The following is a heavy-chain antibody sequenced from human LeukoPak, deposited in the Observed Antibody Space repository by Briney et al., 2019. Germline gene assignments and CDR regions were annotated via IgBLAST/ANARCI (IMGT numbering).Heavy chain of an antibody. D-gene: IGHD3-22*01. CDR3: ARLSGYSSGHYYSDY. V-gene: IGHV4-59*01. Sequence: PETLSLTCTVSGGSISSYYWSWIRQPPGKGLEWIGYIYYRGGTNYNPSLKSRVTISVDTSKNQFSLKLSSVTAADTAVYYCARLSGYSSGHYYSDYWGQGTLVTVSS. J-gene: IGHJ4*02. CDR1: GGSISSYY. CDR2: IYYRGGT.